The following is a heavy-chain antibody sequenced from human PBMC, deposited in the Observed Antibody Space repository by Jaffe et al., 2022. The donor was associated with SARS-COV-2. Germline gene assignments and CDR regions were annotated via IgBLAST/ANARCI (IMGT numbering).Heavy chain of an antibody. CDR1: GGSVSRGSYY. J-gene: IGHJ6*03. D-gene: IGHD3-10*01. Sequence: QVQLQESGPGLVKPSETLSLTCTVSGGSVSRGSYYWSWIRQPPGKGLEWIGYIYYTGSTNYNPSLKSRVTISLDTSKNQFSLKLSSVTAADTAVYYCARDLGQYYYMDVWGKGTTVTVSS. CDR3: ARDLGQYYYMDV. CDR2: IYYTGST. V-gene: IGHV4-61*01.